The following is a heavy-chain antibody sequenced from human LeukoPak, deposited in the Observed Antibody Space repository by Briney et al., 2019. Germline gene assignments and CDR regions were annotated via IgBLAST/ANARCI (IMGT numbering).Heavy chain of an antibody. V-gene: IGHV3-48*01. CDR3: ARDGVVAAAGTGGDY. CDR2: ISSSSSTI. J-gene: IGHJ4*02. D-gene: IGHD6-13*01. Sequence: GSLRLSCAASGFTFSSYSMNWVRQAPGKGLEWVSYISSSSSTIYYADSVKGRFTISRDNAKNSLYLQMNSLRAEGTAVYYCARDGVVAAAGTGGDYWGQGTLVTVSS. CDR1: GFTFSSYS.